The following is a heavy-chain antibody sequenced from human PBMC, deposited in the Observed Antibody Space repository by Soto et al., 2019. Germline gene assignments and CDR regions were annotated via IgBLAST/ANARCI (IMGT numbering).Heavy chain of an antibody. CDR2: LYNSGST. CDR3: ARGYYYDTSGYYSAFDI. J-gene: IGHJ3*02. V-gene: IGHV4-59*01. Sequence: PSETLSLTCTVSGGSLSSDYWSWIRQPPGKALEWIGYLYNSGSTNYNPSLKSRVTISGDTSKNQLSLRLSSVTAADTAVYYCARGYYYDTSGYYSAFDIWGQGTMVTVSS. CDR1: GGSLSSDY. D-gene: IGHD3-22*01.